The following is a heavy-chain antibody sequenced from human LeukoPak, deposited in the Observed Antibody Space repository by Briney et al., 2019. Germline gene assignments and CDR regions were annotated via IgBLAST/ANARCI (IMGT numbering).Heavy chain of an antibody. J-gene: IGHJ4*02. CDR3: ARLRLLSGYDYPDY. V-gene: IGHV4-39*01. D-gene: IGHD5-12*01. CDR1: GGSISSSRYY. CDR2: IYYSGST. Sequence: SSETLSLTCTVSGGSISSSRYYWGWIRQPPGKGLEWIGSIYYSGSTYYNPSLKSRVTISVDTSKNQFSLKLSSVTAADTAVYYCARLRLLSGYDYPDYWGQGTLVTVSS.